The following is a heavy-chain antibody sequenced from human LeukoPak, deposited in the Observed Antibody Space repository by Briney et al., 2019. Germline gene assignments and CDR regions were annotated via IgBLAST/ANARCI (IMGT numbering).Heavy chain of an antibody. V-gene: IGHV3-23*01. D-gene: IGHD3-10*01. CDR1: GFTFSSSA. CDR3: AKSAVPGPPGYMDV. CDR2: ISGSGGGT. Sequence: PGGSLRLSCAASGFTFSSSAMNWVRQAPGKGLEWVSAISGSGGGTYYGDSVKGRFTISRDNSKNTLYLQMNSLRAEDTAVYYCAKSAVPGPPGYMDVWGKGTTVTVSS. J-gene: IGHJ6*03.